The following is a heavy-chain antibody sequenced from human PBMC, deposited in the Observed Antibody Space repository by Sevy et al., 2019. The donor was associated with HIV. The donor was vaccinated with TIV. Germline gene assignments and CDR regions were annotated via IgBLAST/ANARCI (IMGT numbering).Heavy chain of an antibody. V-gene: IGHV3-11*01. CDR1: GFTFRDYD. Sequence: GGSLRLSCAASGFTFRDYDMTWIRQAPGKGLEWVAYLWSSGSTIYYADSVKGRFTISRDNAKNSLYLQMNSLRAEDTAVYYCTREVRPHGYYGMDVWGQGTTVTVSS. J-gene: IGHJ6*02. CDR3: TREVRPHGYYGMDV. D-gene: IGHD3-10*01. CDR2: LWSSGSTI.